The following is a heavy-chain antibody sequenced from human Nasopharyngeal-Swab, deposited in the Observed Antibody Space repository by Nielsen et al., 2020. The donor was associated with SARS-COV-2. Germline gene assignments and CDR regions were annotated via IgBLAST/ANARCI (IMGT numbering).Heavy chain of an antibody. CDR1: GGSISSGSYY. CDR2: IYTSGST. Sequence: SETLSLTCTVSGGSISSGSYYWSWIRQPAGKGLEWIGRIYTSGSTNYNPSLKSRVTISVDTSKTQFSLKLSSVTAADTAVYYCARGNIVVVVAATRSWFDPWGQGTLVTVSS. V-gene: IGHV4-61*02. CDR3: ARGNIVVVVAATRSWFDP. D-gene: IGHD2-15*01. J-gene: IGHJ5*02.